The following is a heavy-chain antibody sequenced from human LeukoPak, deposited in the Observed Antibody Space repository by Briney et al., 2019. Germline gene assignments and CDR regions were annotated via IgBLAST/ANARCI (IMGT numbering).Heavy chain of an antibody. J-gene: IGHJ4*02. CDR3: ARDQYDILTGYRLDY. D-gene: IGHD3-9*01. CDR2: IIPILGTA. V-gene: IGHV1-69*11. CDR1: GGTVSSYA. Sequence: SVKVSCKASGGTVSSYAISWVRQAPGQGLEWMGRIIPILGTANYAQKFQGRVTITTDESTSTAYMELSSLRSEDTAVYYCARDQYDILTGYRLDYWGQGTLVTVSS.